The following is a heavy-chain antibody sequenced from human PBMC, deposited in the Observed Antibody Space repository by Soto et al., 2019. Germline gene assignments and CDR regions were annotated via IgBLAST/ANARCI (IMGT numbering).Heavy chain of an antibody. V-gene: IGHV1-46*01. Sequence: ASVKVSCKASGYTFISYYMHWVLQAPGQGLQWMGIINPSGSNTNYAQKLQGRVTMTTDTSTSTAYMELRSLRSDGTAVYYCARVAARDYYYYGMDVWGQGTTVTVSS. CDR2: INPSGSNT. J-gene: IGHJ6*02. D-gene: IGHD6-6*01. CDR3: ARVAARDYYYYGMDV. CDR1: GYTFISYY.